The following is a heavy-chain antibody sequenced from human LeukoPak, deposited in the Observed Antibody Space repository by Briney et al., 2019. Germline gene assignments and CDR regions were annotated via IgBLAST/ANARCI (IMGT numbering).Heavy chain of an antibody. V-gene: IGHV4-38-2*02. CDR1: GYSISSGYY. J-gene: IGHJ4*02. CDR2: IYHSGST. Sequence: PSETLSLTCTVSGYSISSGYYWGWIRQPPGKGLEWIGSIYHSGSTYYNPSLKSRVTISVDTSKNQFSLKLSSVTAADTAVYYCARGSGWYGQYYFDYWGQGTLVTVSS. D-gene: IGHD6-19*01. CDR3: ARGSGWYGQYYFDY.